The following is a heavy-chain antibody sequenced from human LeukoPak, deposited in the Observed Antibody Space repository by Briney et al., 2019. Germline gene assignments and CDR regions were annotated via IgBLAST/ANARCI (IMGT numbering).Heavy chain of an antibody. Sequence: PGGSLRLSCAASGLPFSSYGLHWVRQAPGKGLEWEAVISYDGSNKYYADSVKGRFPISRDNSKNTLYLQMNSLRAEDTAVYYCAKGEFGGGYYYYGMTSGAKGPRSPSPQ. J-gene: IGHJ6*04. CDR2: ISYDGSNK. D-gene: IGHD3-10*01. CDR1: GLPFSSYG. V-gene: IGHV3-30*18. CDR3: AKGEFGGGYYYYGMTS.